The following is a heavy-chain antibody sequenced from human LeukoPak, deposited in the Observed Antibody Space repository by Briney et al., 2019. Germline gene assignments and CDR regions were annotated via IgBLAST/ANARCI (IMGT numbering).Heavy chain of an antibody. V-gene: IGHV4-4*07. J-gene: IGHJ4*02. CDR2: IHASGTT. CDR3: ARDARQELLAGGLDL. Sequence: KPSETLSLTCTISGGSLGSNYWRWIRQPAGKGLGWIGRIHASGTTNYDPSLKRRVTMSVDTSKNQLSLKLKSVTAADTAVYYCARDARQELLAGGLDLWGQGTLVTVSS. CDR1: GGSLGSNY. D-gene: IGHD3-10*01.